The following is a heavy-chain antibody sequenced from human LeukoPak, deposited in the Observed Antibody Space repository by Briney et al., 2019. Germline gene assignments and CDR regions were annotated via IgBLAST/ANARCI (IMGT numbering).Heavy chain of an antibody. CDR1: GGSISSYY. D-gene: IGHD1-14*01. J-gene: IGHJ6*03. CDR3: ARSHHPFNYYYMDV. V-gene: IGHV4-59*01. Sequence: SETLSLTCTVSGGSISSYYWSWIRQPPGKGLEWIAYIYHSGSTNSNPSLKSRVTISVDTSKNQFSLRLSSVTAADTAVYFCARSHHPFNYYYMDVWGKGSKGTISS. CDR2: IYHSGST.